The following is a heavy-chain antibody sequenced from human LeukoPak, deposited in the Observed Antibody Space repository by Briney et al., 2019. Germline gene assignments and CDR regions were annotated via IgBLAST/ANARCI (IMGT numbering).Heavy chain of an antibody. D-gene: IGHD3-22*01. V-gene: IGHV4-61*02. Sequence: SETLSLTCTVSGGSISSGSYYWSWIRQPAGKGLEWIGRIYTSGSTNYNPSLKSRVTISVDTSKNQFSLKLSSVTAADTAVYYCARDGARDDSSGLSDYWGQGTLVTVSS. CDR2: IYTSGST. CDR3: ARDGARDDSSGLSDY. J-gene: IGHJ4*02. CDR1: GGSISSGSYY.